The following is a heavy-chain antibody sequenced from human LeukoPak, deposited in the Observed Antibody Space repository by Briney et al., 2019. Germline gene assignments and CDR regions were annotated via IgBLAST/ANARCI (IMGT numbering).Heavy chain of an antibody. Sequence: SETLSLTCPVSGGSISSSSYYWGWIRQPPGKGLEWIGSVYYIGTTYYNPSLKSRVTISIDTSKKQFSLMMGSLTAADTAVYYCARVGCSSTSCPPDYWGQGTLVTVSS. CDR2: VYYIGTT. CDR1: GGSISSSSYY. CDR3: ARVGCSSTSCPPDY. V-gene: IGHV4-39*07. J-gene: IGHJ4*02. D-gene: IGHD2-2*01.